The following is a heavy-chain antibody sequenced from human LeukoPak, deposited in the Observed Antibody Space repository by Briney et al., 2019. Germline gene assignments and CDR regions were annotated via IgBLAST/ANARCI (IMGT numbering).Heavy chain of an antibody. J-gene: IGHJ4*02. Sequence: TSETLSLTCTVPGYSISSGYYWGWIRQPPGKGLEWIGSIYHSGSTYYNPSLKSRVTISVDTSKNQFSLKLSSVTAADTGVYYCAGDPFKDTMVRGKDYWGQGTLVTVSS. V-gene: IGHV4-38-2*02. CDR3: AGDPFKDTMVRGKDY. D-gene: IGHD3-10*01. CDR2: IYHSGST. CDR1: GYSISSGYY.